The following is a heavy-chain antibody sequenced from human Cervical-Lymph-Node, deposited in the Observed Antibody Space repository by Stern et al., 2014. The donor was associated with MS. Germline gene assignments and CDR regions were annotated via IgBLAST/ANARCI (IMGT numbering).Heavy chain of an antibody. J-gene: IGHJ6*02. CDR2: IYNSGAT. CDR3: ARDDALGPTRYHYGMDV. V-gene: IGHV4-61*02. Sequence: VQLVESVPGLVKPSQTLSLTCTVSGAPISSGTYFWGWIRQPAGKGLEWIGRIYNSGATNYNPSLKSRVTILLDTPKKQISLKGSSVTAADTAVYYCARDDALGPTRYHYGMDVWGQGTTVTVSS. CDR1: GAPISSGTYF. D-gene: IGHD1-26*01.